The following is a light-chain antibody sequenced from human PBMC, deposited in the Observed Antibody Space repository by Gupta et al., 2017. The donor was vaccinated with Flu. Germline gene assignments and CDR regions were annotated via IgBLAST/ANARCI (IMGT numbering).Light chain of an antibody. CDR3: QQRRTRGT. Sequence: SPATRSLSPGERATLSCRTSQRVSDAMWGYQKKPGQTTRRRSYDASNRATGIPALCSGSGSGTFFIITIRSLAHEDFAYYCYQQRRTRGTFGRGTQVEIK. CDR2: DAS. V-gene: IGKV3-11*01. CDR1: QRVSDA. J-gene: IGKJ4*01.